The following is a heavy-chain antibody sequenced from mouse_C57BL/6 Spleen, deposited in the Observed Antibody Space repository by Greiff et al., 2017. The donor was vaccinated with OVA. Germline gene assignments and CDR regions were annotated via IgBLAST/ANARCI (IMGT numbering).Heavy chain of an antibody. CDR3: ARIDYDYDVEYFDV. CDR2: IDPSDSET. V-gene: IGHV1-52*01. Sequence: VQLQQPGAELVRPGSSVKLSCKASGYTFTSYWMHWVKQRPIQGLEWIGNIDPSDSETHYNQKFKDKATLTVDKSSSTAYMQLSSLTSEDSAVYYCARIDYDYDVEYFDVWGTGTTVTVSS. CDR1: GYTFTSYW. D-gene: IGHD2-4*01. J-gene: IGHJ1*03.